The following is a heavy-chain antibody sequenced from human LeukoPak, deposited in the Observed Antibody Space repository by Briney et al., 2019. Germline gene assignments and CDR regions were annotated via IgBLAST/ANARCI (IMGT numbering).Heavy chain of an antibody. CDR2: ISSSSSYI. Sequence: PGGSLRLSCAASGFTFSSYSMNWVRQAPGKGLEWVSSISSSSSYIYYADSVKGRFTISRDNAKNSLYLQMNSLRAEDTAVYYCARAPGMAAAPVPTDYWGQGTLVTVSS. J-gene: IGHJ4*02. D-gene: IGHD6-13*01. CDR3: ARAPGMAAAPVPTDY. V-gene: IGHV3-21*01. CDR1: GFTFSSYS.